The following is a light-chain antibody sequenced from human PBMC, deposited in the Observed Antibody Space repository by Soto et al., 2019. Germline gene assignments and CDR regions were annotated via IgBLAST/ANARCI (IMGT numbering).Light chain of an antibody. CDR2: DAS. CDR3: QQYNNSLT. Sequence: DIQMTQSPSTLSASVGDRVTITCRASQSISSWLAWYQQKPGKAPKLLIYDASSLESGVPSRFSGSGSGTEFTLTISSLQPDDFATYYCQQYNNSLTFGGGTKVEIK. CDR1: QSISSW. V-gene: IGKV1-5*01. J-gene: IGKJ4*01.